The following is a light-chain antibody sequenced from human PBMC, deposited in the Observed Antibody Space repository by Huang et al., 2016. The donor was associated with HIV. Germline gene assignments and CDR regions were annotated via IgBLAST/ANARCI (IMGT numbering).Light chain of an antibody. Sequence: IVMTQSPLSAPVSPGEPASISCRPSQSLLHRNGLNYLDWYLHKPGQSPQLRSYLGSRRAAGGPDRGSGSGSGTECTLKISRVEAEDVGVYYCMQTLRTPGTFGQGTRLEIK. CDR1: QSLLHRNGLNY. CDR3: MQTLRTPGT. J-gene: IGKJ5*01. CDR2: LGS. V-gene: IGKV2-28*01.